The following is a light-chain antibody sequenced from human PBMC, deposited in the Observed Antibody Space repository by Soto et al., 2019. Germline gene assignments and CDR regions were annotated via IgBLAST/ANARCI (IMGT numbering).Light chain of an antibody. Sequence: QPVLTQSPSASASLGASVKLTCTLSSGHSSNAIAWHQQQPEKGPRYLMKLNSDGTYTKGDGIPDRFSGSSSGAERYLTISSLQSEDEADYYCQTWGTGFKVFGGGTKLTVL. CDR2: LNSDGTY. CDR1: SGHSSNA. J-gene: IGLJ2*01. CDR3: QTWGTGFKV. V-gene: IGLV4-69*01.